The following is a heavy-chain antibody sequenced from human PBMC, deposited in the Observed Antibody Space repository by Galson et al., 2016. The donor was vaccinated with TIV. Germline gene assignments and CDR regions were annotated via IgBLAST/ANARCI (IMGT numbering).Heavy chain of an antibody. CDR3: ARDRGSMTMILVVDYHYGRDV. CDR1: GYTFRNYG. D-gene: IGHD3-22*01. V-gene: IGHV1-18*04. Sequence: SVKVSCKASGYTFRNYGFSWVRQAPGQGLEWLGWISSYNGDTNYAHNLRGRLTMTTDSSTTTASMELRSLRSDDTAVYFCARDRGSMTMILVVDYHYGRDVWGQGTTVTVSS. CDR2: ISSYNGDT. J-gene: IGHJ6*02.